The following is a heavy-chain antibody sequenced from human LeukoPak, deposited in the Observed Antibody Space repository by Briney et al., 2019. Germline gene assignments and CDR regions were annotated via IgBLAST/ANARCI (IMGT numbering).Heavy chain of an antibody. J-gene: IGHJ4*02. CDR2: ISTSGDS. V-gene: IGHV4-4*07. CDR1: GGSGISSYY. CDR3: ARDNPSGRD. D-gene: IGHD3-10*01. Sequence: SETLSLTCIVSGGSGISSYYWSWILQPPRKGLECLWRISTSGDSSYNHSLKNRVTMSVDTSKTQFSLKLSSVTAADTAVYYCARDNPSGRDWGQGTLVTASS.